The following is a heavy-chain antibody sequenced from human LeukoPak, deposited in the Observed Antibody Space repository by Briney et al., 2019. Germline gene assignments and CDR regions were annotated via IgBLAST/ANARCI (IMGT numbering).Heavy chain of an antibody. V-gene: IGHV4-31*03. CDR3: ARELISGAARDLYYFDY. CDR1: GGSISSGNYY. CDR2: IYYSGST. Sequence: PSQTLSLTCTVSGGSISSGNYYWNWIRQHPGKGLECIVNIYYSGSTYYNPSLKSRVTISADTSKNQFSLRLTSVTAADTAVYYCARELISGAARDLYYFDYWGQGTLVTVSS. J-gene: IGHJ4*02. D-gene: IGHD6-6*01.